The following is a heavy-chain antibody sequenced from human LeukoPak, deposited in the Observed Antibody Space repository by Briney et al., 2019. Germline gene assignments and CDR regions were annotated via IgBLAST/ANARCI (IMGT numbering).Heavy chain of an antibody. CDR3: AREDSSGSPYYYYYMDV. V-gene: IGHV3-74*01. Sequence: PGGSLRLSCAASGFTFSRHGMNWVRQAPGKGLEWVSGINSDGSSTSYADSVKGRFTISRDNAKNTLHLQMNSLRAEDTAVYYCAREDSSGSPYYYYYMDVWGKGTTVTVSS. CDR1: GFTFSRHG. D-gene: IGHD3-10*01. CDR2: INSDGSST. J-gene: IGHJ6*03.